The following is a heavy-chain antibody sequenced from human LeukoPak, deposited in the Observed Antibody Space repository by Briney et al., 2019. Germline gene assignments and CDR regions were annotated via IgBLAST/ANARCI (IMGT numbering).Heavy chain of an antibody. Sequence: GGSLRLSCAASGFTVSSTYMNWVRQAPGKGLEWVSVITSGGNSYYADSVKGRFTIPRDNSKNTLYLQMNSLRAEDTAVYYCARGQCSSPSCRYFDYWGQGTLVTVS. J-gene: IGHJ4*02. CDR1: GFTVSSTY. V-gene: IGHV3-66*01. CDR3: ARGQCSSPSCRYFDY. CDR2: ITSGGNS. D-gene: IGHD2-2*01.